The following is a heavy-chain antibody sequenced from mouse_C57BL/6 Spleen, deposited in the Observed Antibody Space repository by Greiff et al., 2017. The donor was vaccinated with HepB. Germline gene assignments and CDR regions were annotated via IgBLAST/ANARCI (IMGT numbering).Heavy chain of an antibody. J-gene: IGHJ1*03. Sequence: EVQRVESGGGLVQPGGSLSLSCAASGFTFTDYYMSWVRQPPGKALEWLGFIRNKANGYTTEYSASVKGRFTISRDNSQSILYLQMNALRAEDSATYYCARLYYRYFDVWGTGTTVTVSS. CDR3: ARLYYRYFDV. V-gene: IGHV7-3*01. CDR2: IRNKANGYTT. CDR1: GFTFTDYY. D-gene: IGHD2-1*01.